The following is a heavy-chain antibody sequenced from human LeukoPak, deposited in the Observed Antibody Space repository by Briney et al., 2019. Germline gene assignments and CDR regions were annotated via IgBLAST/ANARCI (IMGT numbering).Heavy chain of an antibody. D-gene: IGHD5-12*01. CDR1: GGSLSSSSYY. V-gene: IGHV4-39*01. CDR2: IYYSGST. CDR3: VRHYPHSDYVFDY. J-gene: IGHJ4*02. Sequence: SETLSLTCTDPGGSLSSSSYYWGWIRQPPGKGLEWVASIYYSGSTYYNPSLKSRVTISVDTSKNQFSLKLSSVTAADTAVYYCVRHYPHSDYVFDYWGQGTLVTVSS.